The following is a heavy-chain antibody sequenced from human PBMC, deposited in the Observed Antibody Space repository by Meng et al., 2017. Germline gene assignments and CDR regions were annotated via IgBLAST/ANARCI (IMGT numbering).Heavy chain of an antibody. V-gene: IGHV7-4-1*02. CDR3: ARAHSSGWYSFFDY. D-gene: IGHD6-19*01. J-gene: IGHJ4*02. CDR1: GYTFSTNV. Sequence: QVQLVQSGSELKEPGASVKVSCKASGYTFSTNVMNLVRQAPGQGLEWMGWINTKTGKPTYAKGFTGRLAFSLDTSASTAFLQINSLKAEDTAVYYCARAHSSGWYSFFDYWGQGTLVTVSS. CDR2: INTKTGKP.